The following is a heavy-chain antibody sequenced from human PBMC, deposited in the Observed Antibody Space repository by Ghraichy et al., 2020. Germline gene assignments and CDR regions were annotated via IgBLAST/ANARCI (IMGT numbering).Heavy chain of an antibody. J-gene: IGHJ3*02. CDR3: ARDTSYCGGDCTDAFDI. V-gene: IGHV3-74*01. Sequence: GGSLRLSCAASGFTFSSYSMHWVRQAPGKGLVWVSRINSDGSSTYYADSVKGRFTISRDNAKNTLYLQMNSLRAEDTAVYYCARDTSYCGGDCTDAFDIWGHGTMGNVSS. D-gene: IGHD2-21*02. CDR1: GFTFSSYS. CDR2: INSDGSST.